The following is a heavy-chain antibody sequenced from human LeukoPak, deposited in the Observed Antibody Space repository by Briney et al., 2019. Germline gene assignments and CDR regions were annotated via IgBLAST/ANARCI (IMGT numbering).Heavy chain of an antibody. CDR3: ARGDIAGAGAPFDS. D-gene: IGHD6-13*01. V-gene: IGHV3-7*01. Sequence: GSLRPSCAASGFTFNSYWMIWVRQAPGKGLEWVANIKQDGSEKYYLDSVKGRFTISRDNAKNSLYLQMNSLRAEDTALYYCARGDIAGAGAPFDSWGQGTLVTVSS. J-gene: IGHJ5*01. CDR2: IKQDGSEK. CDR1: GFTFNSYW.